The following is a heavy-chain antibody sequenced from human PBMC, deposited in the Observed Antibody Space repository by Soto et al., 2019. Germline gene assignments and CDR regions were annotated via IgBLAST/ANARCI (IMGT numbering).Heavy chain of an antibody. D-gene: IGHD3-16*01. V-gene: IGHV5-10-1*03. J-gene: IGHJ5*02. CDR1: GYTFTNFW. Sequence: VQLVQSGPEVKKPGESLRISCKGSGYTFTNFWITWVRQMPGKGLEWMGRIDPDDSYTYYNPSYQGHVTISADKSINTAYLQWSSLKASDTAIYYCARLISIDASGTWFDPWGQGTLVTVSS. CDR3: ARLISIDASGTWFDP. CDR2: IDPDDSYT.